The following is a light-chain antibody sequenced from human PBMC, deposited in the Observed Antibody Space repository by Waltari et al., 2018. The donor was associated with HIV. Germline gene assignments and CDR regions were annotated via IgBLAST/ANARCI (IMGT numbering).Light chain of an antibody. J-gene: IGKJ2*03. CDR3: QQYGNSPDS. CDR1: QRVSSSY. V-gene: IGKV3-20*01. CDR2: GAS. Sequence: EMVLTQTPGTLSLCQGERATLSCRASQRVSSSYLAWYQQKPGQAPRLLIYGASSRATGIPDRFSGSASGTDFTLTISRLEPDDFAVYYCQQYGNSPDSFGQGTKLEIK.